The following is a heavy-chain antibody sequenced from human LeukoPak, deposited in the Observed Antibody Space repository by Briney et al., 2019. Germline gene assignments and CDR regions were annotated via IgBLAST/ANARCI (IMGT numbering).Heavy chain of an antibody. CDR1: GFTFSSYS. D-gene: IGHD4-17*01. CDR2: ISSSSSYI. Sequence: GGSLRLSCAASGFTFSSYSINCVRQAPGKGLEWVSSISSSSSYIYYADSVKGRFTISRDNAKNSLYLQMNSLRAEDTAVYYCATYGPFDYWGQGTLVTVSS. J-gene: IGHJ4*02. V-gene: IGHV3-21*01. CDR3: ATYGPFDY.